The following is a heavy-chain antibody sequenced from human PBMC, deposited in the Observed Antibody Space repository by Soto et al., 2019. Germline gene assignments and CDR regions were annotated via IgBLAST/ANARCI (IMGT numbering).Heavy chain of an antibody. V-gene: IGHV4-34*01. Sequence: PSETLSLTCAVYGGSFSGYYWSWIGQPPGKGLEWIGEINHSGSTNYNPSLKSRVTISVDTSKNQFSLKLSSVTAADTAVYYCARAVTMALGWFDPWGQGTLVTVSS. CDR1: GGSFSGYY. D-gene: IGHD3-3*01. J-gene: IGHJ5*02. CDR3: ARAVTMALGWFDP. CDR2: INHSGST.